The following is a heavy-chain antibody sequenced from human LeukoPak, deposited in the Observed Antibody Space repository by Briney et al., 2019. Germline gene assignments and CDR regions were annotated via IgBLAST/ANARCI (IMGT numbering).Heavy chain of an antibody. Sequence: GGSLRLSCAASGFSFSSYGMHWVRQAPGEGLVWVSRINSDGSTTRYADPVKGRFSISRDNAKNTLYLQMSSLRAEDTAVYYCARINRGYCSSTSCYGLIDFWGQGTLVTVSS. J-gene: IGHJ4*02. CDR1: GFSFSSYG. CDR3: ARINRGYCSSTSCYGLIDF. V-gene: IGHV3-74*01. CDR2: INSDGSTT. D-gene: IGHD2-2*01.